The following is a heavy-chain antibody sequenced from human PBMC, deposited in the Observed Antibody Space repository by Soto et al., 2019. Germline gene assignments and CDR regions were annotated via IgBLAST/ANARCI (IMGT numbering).Heavy chain of an antibody. CDR1: GYTXSSYG. J-gene: IGHJ4*02. CDR3: ARRPYDFWSGYPDY. Sequence: GXSXKVSFKAAGYTXSSYGMGLVRQAPGQGLEWMGWISAYNGNTNYAQKLQGRVTMTTDTSTSTAYMELRSLRSDDTAVYYCARRPYDFWSGYPDYWGQGTLGTVS. CDR2: ISAYNGNT. V-gene: IGHV1-18*04. D-gene: IGHD3-3*01.